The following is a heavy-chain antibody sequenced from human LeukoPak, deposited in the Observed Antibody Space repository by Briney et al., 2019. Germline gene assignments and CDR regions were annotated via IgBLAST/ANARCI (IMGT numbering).Heavy chain of an antibody. CDR2: IGTSGSTI. CDR3: ARGPPLFDP. Sequence: GGSLRLSCAASGFTFSSYSMNWVRQAPGKGLEWASYIGTSGSTIYYADSVKGRFTISRDNAKNSLSLQMNSLRAEDTAVYYCARGPPLFDPWGQGTLVTVSS. CDR1: GFTFSSYS. V-gene: IGHV3-48*01. J-gene: IGHJ5*02.